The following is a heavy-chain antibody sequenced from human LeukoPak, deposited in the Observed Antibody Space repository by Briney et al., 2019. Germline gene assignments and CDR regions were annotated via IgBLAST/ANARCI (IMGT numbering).Heavy chain of an antibody. CDR2: IYYSGST. CDR1: GGSISSSSYY. V-gene: IGHV4-39*07. Sequence: SETLSLTCTVSGGSISSSSYYWGWIRQPPGKGLEWIGSIYYSGSTYYNPSLKSRVTISVDTSKNQFSLKLSSVTAADTAVYYCARHYDSSGRYRKGYFQHWGQGTLVTVSS. D-gene: IGHD3-22*01. J-gene: IGHJ1*01. CDR3: ARHYDSSGRYRKGYFQH.